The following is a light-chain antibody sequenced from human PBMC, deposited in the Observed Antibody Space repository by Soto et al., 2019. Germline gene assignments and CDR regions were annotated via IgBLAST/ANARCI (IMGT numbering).Light chain of an antibody. Sequence: DIQMTQSPSSVSVSVGDRVTITCRASLDINRWLAWYQVRPGKPPKLLIAGAFVLQSGVPSRFSGSGYGTDFALTIDNLQPEDFATYYCQQADSYPITFGQGTRQDI. J-gene: IGKJ5*01. CDR1: LDINRW. V-gene: IGKV1-12*01. CDR3: QQADSYPIT. CDR2: GAF.